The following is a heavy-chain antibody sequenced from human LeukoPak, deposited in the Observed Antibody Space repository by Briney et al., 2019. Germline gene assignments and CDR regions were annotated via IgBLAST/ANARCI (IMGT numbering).Heavy chain of an antibody. CDR1: GVTFSTYN. CDR3: AKMGAGGGY. V-gene: IGHV3-30*18. D-gene: IGHD1-26*01. CDR2: IPYDGGNK. Sequence: GGSLRLSCAASGVTFSTYNMHWVRQAPDKGLEWVALIPYDGGNKYYADSVEGRFTISRDNSKNTLYLQMNSLRVEDTAVYYRAKMGAGGGYWGQGTLVTVSS. J-gene: IGHJ4*02.